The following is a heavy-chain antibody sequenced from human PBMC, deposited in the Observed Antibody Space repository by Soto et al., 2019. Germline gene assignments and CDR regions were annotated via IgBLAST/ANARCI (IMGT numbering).Heavy chain of an antibody. CDR3: AAANFLAWEY. Sequence: GGSLRLSCSTFGFTLSASKMHWVRQAPGKGREYVPGTSNQADTTYYADSVKARLTIYRDNSSNTLYFRMSSLRPEDPAVFYCAAANFLAWEYWGQGTRVTV. D-gene: IGHD1-26*01. J-gene: IGHJ4*02. CDR1: GFTLSASK. CDR2: TSNQADTT. V-gene: IGHV3-64D*06.